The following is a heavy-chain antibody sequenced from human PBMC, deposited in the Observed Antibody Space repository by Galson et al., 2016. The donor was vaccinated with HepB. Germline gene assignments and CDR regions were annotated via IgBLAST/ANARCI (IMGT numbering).Heavy chain of an antibody. CDR1: GGSINNTTDY. CDR3: ARHADLSWFDP. J-gene: IGHJ5*02. V-gene: IGHV4-39*01. Sequence: SETLSLTCTVSGGSINNTTDYWGWIRQPPGKGLEWIGTIYYSGITYYNPSLQSRVTISVDMSKNQFSLKLISVIAADTAVYYCARHADLSWFDPWGQRTLVTVSS. CDR2: IYYSGIT.